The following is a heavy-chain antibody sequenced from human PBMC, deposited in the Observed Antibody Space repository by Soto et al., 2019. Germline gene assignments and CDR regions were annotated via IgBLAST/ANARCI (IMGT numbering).Heavy chain of an antibody. D-gene: IGHD2-15*01. CDR3: ARGELVAETPDWFDP. Sequence: QVQLQESGPGLVKPSQTLSLTGTVSGGSIGSGGYYWGWTRQHPGKGLEWIGYNYDSGSTYYNPSLKSRVTISVDKYHNQFSLQLSSVIAADTAVYSRARGELVAETPDWFDPWGEGTQVTVSS. J-gene: IGHJ5*02. CDR1: GGSIGSGGYY. V-gene: IGHV4-31*03. CDR2: NYDSGST.